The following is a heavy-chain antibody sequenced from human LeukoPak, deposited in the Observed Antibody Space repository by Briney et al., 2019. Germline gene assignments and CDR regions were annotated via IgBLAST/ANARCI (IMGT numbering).Heavy chain of an antibody. Sequence: SETLSLTCTVFGGSISSSSHFWDWIRQPPGEGLEWIGNVYYTGGTDYNPSLRSRFTMSVDTSKNQFSLKVNSVTAADTAIYYCARHVASGPLEIWGQGISVTVSS. D-gene: IGHD2-8*02. CDR2: VYYTGGT. J-gene: IGHJ3*02. V-gene: IGHV4-39*01. CDR1: GGSISSSSHF. CDR3: ARHVASGPLEI.